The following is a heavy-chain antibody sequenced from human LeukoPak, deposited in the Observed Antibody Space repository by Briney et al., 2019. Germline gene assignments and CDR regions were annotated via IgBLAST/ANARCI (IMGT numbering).Heavy chain of an antibody. CDR3: ARDRSSGYYQDAFDI. CDR2: IYSGGST. D-gene: IGHD3-22*01. J-gene: IGHJ3*02. Sequence: GGSLRLSCAASGFTFSNCGMSWVRQAPGKGLEWVSVIYSGGSTYYADSVKGRFTISRDNIKNTVYLQMRSLRAEDTAVYYCARDRSSGYYQDAFDIWGQGTMVTVSS. CDR1: GFTFSNCG. V-gene: IGHV3-53*01.